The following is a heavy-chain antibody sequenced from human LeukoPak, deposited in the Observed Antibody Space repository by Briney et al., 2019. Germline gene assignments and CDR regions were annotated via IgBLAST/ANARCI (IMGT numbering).Heavy chain of an antibody. D-gene: IGHD3-22*01. V-gene: IGHV1-2*02. CDR1: GYSFTDCQ. CDR3: ARVFQYYYDRSGSPELVSHFDY. CDR2: INPKSGGT. J-gene: IGHJ4*02. Sequence: ASVKVSCKTSGYSFTDCQMHWVRQAPGQGLEWMGWINPKSGGTNYAQKFAGRVTVTRDTSINTAYMELSRLTFDDTAVYYCARVFQYYYDRSGSPELVSHFDYWGQGTLVTVSS.